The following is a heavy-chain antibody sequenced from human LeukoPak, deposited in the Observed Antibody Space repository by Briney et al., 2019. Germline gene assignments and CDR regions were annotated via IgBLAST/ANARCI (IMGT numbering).Heavy chain of an antibody. CDR1: GCTFTGYY. D-gene: IGHD1-26*01. V-gene: IGHV1-2*02. J-gene: IGHJ4*02. CDR3: ARRPSGSFDY. Sequence: AASVKVSCKASGCTFTGYYIHWVRQAPGQGLEWMGWIHPNSGGTKYAQKFQGRVTMTRDTSISTAYMELSSLRSDDTAVYFCARRPSGSFDYWGQGTLVTVSS. CDR2: IHPNSGGT.